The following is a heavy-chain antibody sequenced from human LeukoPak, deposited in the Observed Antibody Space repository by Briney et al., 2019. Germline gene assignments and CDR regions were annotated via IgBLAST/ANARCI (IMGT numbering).Heavy chain of an antibody. V-gene: IGHV4-61*02. D-gene: IGHD3-10*01. CDR3: AREHRGVTMVYWFDP. CDR1: GGSISSSSYY. CDR2: IYTSGST. J-gene: IGHJ5*02. Sequence: SETLSLTCTVSGGSISSSSYYWSWIRQPAGKGLEWIGRIYTSGSTNYNPSLKSRVTMSVDTSKNQFSLKLSSVTAADTAVYYCAREHRGVTMVYWFDPWGQGTLVTVSS.